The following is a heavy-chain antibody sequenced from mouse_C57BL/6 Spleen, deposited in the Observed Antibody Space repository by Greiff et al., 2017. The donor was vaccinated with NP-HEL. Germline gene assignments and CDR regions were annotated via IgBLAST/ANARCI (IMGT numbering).Heavy chain of an antibody. CDR3: ARSAYGYYGY. CDR2: IDPSDSET. V-gene: IGHV1-52*01. J-gene: IGHJ2*01. CDR1: GYTFTSYW. D-gene: IGHD2-3*01. Sequence: QVQLQQPGAELVRPGSSVKLSCKASGYTFTSYWMHWVKQRPIQGLEWIGNIDPSDSETHYNQKFKDKATLTVDKSSSTAYMQLSSLTSEDSAFYYCARSAYGYYGYWGQGTTLTVSS.